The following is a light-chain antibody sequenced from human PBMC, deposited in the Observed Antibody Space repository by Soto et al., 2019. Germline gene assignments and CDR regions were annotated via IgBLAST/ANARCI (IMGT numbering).Light chain of an antibody. J-gene: IGKJ2*01. CDR2: GAS. Sequence: EIVMTQSTATLSVSPGERATLSCRASQSINNNLAWYQQKPGQAPSLLIYGASSRANGVPARFSGSGSGTEVTLTISSLQSDDFAVYYCQHYKTWPPYTFGQGTKLEIK. CDR1: QSINNN. V-gene: IGKV3-15*01. CDR3: QHYKTWPPYT.